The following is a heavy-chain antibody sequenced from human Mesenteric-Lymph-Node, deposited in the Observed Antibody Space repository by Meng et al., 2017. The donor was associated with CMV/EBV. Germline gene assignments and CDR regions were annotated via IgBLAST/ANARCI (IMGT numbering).Heavy chain of an antibody. J-gene: IGHJ6*02. CDR1: GITFSSYA. CDR3: AKRREMGRGVQYYYDMDV. V-gene: IGHV3-23*01. D-gene: IGHD3-10*01. CDR2: ISASGATT. Sequence: GGSLRLSCAASGITFSSYAMSWVRQAPGKGLEWVSAISASGATTYYADSVQGRFTISRDTSKNTLSLKMNSLRAEDTALYYCAKRREMGRGVQYYYDMDVWGQGTTVTVSS.